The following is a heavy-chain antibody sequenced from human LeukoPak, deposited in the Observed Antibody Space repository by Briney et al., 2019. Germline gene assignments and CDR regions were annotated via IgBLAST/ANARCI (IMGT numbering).Heavy chain of an antibody. V-gene: IGHV3-7*01. J-gene: IGHJ4*02. Sequence: PGGSLRLSCAASGFTFSSYWMSWVRQAPGKGLEWVTNIKQDGSEKYYVDSVKGRFTISRDNAKSSLYLQMNSLRAEDTAVYYCARDLGHYGAGSYYNYWGQGTLVTVSS. CDR1: GFTFSSYW. CDR3: ARDLGHYGAGSYYNY. CDR2: IKQDGSEK. D-gene: IGHD3-10*01.